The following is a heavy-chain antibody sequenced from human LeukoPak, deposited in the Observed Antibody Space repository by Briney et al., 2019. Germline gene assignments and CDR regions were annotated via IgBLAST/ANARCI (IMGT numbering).Heavy chain of an antibody. V-gene: IGHV1-69*02. CDR3: AIVVPAGGFDP. D-gene: IGHD2-2*01. J-gene: IGHJ5*02. CDR1: GGTFSSYT. CDR2: IIPILGIA. Sequence: SVKVSCKASGGTFSSYTISWVRQAPGQGLEWMGRIIPILGIANYAQKFQGRVTITADKSTSTAYMELSSLGSEDTAVYYRAIVVPAGGFDPWGQGTLVTVSS.